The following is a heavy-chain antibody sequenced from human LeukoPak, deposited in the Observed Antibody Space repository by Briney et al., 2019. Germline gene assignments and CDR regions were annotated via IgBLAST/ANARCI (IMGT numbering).Heavy chain of an antibody. CDR1: GGTFSSYA. CDR3: ASLVSSATGAFDI. CDR2: IIPIFGTA. J-gene: IGHJ3*02. Sequence: ASVKFSCKASGGTFSSYAISWVRQAPGQGLEWMGGIIPIFGTANYAQKFHGRVTITADESTSTAYVELSSLRSEDTAVYYCASLVSSATGAFDISGQGTMVTVSS. V-gene: IGHV1-69*13. D-gene: IGHD5/OR15-5a*01.